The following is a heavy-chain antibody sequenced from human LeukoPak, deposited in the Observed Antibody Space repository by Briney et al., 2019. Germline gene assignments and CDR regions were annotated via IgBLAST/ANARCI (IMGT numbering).Heavy chain of an antibody. D-gene: IGHD1-26*01. Sequence: GGSLRLSCAASGFTFSSYWMNWVRQAPGKGLVWVSRIASDGSSTTYADSVKGRFSISGDNAKNTLYLQMNSLRAEDTAVYYCARDLVGARDYWGQGTLVTVSS. CDR1: GFTFSSYW. CDR3: ARDLVGARDY. CDR2: IASDGSST. J-gene: IGHJ4*02. V-gene: IGHV3-74*01.